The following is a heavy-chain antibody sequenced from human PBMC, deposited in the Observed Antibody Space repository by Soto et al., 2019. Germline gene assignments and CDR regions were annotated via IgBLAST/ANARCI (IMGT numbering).Heavy chain of an antibody. CDR3: ARGGNIVVVPAAKPRQYGMEV. D-gene: IGHD2-2*01. Sequence: QVQLQQWGAGLLKPSETLSLTCAVYGGSFSGYYWSWIRQPPGKGLEWIGEINHSGRTNYNPYLRSRVTISVDTSKYQFSLKLSSGTAADPAVYYCARGGNIVVVPAAKPRQYGMEVWGQGTTVFVS. J-gene: IGHJ6*02. CDR2: INHSGRT. V-gene: IGHV4-34*01. CDR1: GGSFSGYY.